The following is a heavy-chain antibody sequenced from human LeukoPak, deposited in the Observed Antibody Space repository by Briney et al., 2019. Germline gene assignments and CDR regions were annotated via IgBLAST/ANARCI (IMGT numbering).Heavy chain of an antibody. Sequence: GASVKVSCKASGYTFTGYYMHWVRQAPGQGLEWMGWISAYNGNTNYAQKLQGRVTMTTDTSTSTAYMELRSLRSDDTAVYYCARAYSSSSLGEYWGQGTLVTVSS. CDR3: ARAYSSSSLGEY. V-gene: IGHV1-18*04. J-gene: IGHJ4*02. CDR1: GYTFTGYY. CDR2: ISAYNGNT. D-gene: IGHD6-6*01.